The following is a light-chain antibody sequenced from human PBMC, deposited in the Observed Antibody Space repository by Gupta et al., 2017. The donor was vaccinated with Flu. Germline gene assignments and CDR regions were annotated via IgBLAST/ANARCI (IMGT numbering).Light chain of an antibody. V-gene: IGKV3-15*01. J-gene: IGKJ4*01. CDR2: GAS. Sequence: EIMMTQSPATLSVSPGERATLSCRASQSVNRNVAWYQQKPGQAPRLLIYGASTRATDIPVRFSASGSGAEFTLTISSLQSDDFAVDYCQQYRIWPLTFGGGTKVDIK. CDR1: QSVNRN. CDR3: QQYRIWPLT.